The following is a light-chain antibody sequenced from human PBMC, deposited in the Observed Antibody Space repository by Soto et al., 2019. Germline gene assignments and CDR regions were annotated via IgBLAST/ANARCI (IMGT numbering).Light chain of an antibody. J-gene: IGKJ1*01. CDR2: KAS. V-gene: IGKV1-5*03. CDR3: HQYNDNWT. CDR1: QSISSW. Sequence: DIQMIQAPSTLSASVEDRVTITCRASQSISSWSAWYQQKPGTAPKLLIYKASTLQSGVPSRFSGSGSGTEFTLTISSLQRDDSATYFGHQYNDNWTLGQGTKVDIK.